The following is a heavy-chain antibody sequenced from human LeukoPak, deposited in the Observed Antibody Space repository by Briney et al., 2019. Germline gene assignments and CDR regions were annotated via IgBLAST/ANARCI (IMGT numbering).Heavy chain of an antibody. J-gene: IGHJ4*02. CDR1: GYTFTDYY. Sequence: ASVKVSCKASGYTFTDYYMHWVRQAPGQGLEYMGWINPNSGVTNYAQNFQDRVTLTRDTSLTTAYMDLSRLISDDTAVYYCARGKGNYGDPASFDYWGQGTLVTVSS. D-gene: IGHD4-17*01. CDR3: ARGKGNYGDPASFDY. CDR2: INPNSGVT. V-gene: IGHV1-2*02.